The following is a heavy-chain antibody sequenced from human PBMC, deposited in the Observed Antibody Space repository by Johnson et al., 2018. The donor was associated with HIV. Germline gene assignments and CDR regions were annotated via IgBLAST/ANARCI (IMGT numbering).Heavy chain of an antibody. CDR1: GFNFDDYG. CDR3: ARAHLIFPKNPFDI. J-gene: IGHJ3*02. CDR2: IGIAGDT. D-gene: IGHD3-3*02. V-gene: IGHV3-20*04. Sequence: VQLVESGGGVVRPGGSLRLSCAASGFNFDDYGMSWVRQTPGKGLEWVSGIGIAGDTYYPGSVKGRFTISRDNAKNSLYLQMNSLRDEDTALYYCARAHLIFPKNPFDIWGQGTMVTVSS.